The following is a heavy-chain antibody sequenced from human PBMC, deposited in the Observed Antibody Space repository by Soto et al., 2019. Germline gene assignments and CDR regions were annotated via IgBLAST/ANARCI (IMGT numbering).Heavy chain of an antibody. CDR1: GGTFSTYA. V-gene: IGHV1-69*01. J-gene: IGHJ4*02. CDR2: IIPLFGTA. D-gene: IGHD6-19*01. CDR3: ARPKGTYSSGYYYFDF. Sequence: QMQLEQSGAEVKQPGSSVRVSCKTSGGTFSTYAINWVRQAPGQGLEWMGAIIPLFGTADYSQKFQGRVTITADESTSTAYMELRSMRSDDTAVYFCARPKGTYSSGYYYFDFWGQGTLVTVSS.